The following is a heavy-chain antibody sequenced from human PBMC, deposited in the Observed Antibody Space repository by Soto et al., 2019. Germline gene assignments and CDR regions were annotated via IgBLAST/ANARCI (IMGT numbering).Heavy chain of an antibody. CDR1: GYTFTSYG. CDR3: ARVPDIVVVVAAILFDY. V-gene: IGHV1-18*01. Sequence: PSVKVSCTASGYTFTSYGISWVRQAPGQGLEWMGWISAYNGNTNYAQKLQGRVTMTTDTSTSTAYMELRSLRSDDTAVYYCARVPDIVVVVAAILFDYWGQGTLVTVSS. J-gene: IGHJ4*02. CDR2: ISAYNGNT. D-gene: IGHD2-15*01.